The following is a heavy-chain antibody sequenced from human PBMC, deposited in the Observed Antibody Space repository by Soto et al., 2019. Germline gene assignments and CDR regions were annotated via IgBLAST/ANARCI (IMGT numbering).Heavy chain of an antibody. Sequence: EVQLLESGGGLVQPGGSLRLSCAASGFTFSIYAMSWVRQATGKGLEWVSAISGGTSSTYYADSVKVRFTISRDNSKNTLYLQMTSLRAEDTGVYYCARERWAAAGTPTLDSWCQGTLVTVSS. J-gene: IGHJ4*02. V-gene: IGHV3-23*01. CDR2: ISGGTSST. CDR1: GFTFSIYA. D-gene: IGHD6-13*01. CDR3: ARERWAAAGTPTLDS.